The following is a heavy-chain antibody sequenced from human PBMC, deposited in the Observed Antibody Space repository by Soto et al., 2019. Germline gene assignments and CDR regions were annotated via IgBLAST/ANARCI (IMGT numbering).Heavy chain of an antibody. Sequence: QVQLVESGGGVVQPGRSLRLSCAASGFTFSSYGMHWVRQAPGKGLEWVAVISYDGSNKYYADSVKGRFTISRDNSKNTLYLQMNSLRAEDTAGYYCAPLFGAFDYWGQGTLVSVSS. CDR2: ISYDGSNK. J-gene: IGHJ4*02. CDR1: GFTFSSYG. CDR3: APLFGAFDY. D-gene: IGHD3-10*02. V-gene: IGHV3-30*03.